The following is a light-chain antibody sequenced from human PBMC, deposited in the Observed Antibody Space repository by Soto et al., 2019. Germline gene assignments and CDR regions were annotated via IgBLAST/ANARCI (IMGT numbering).Light chain of an antibody. J-gene: IGKJ2*01. Sequence: AIRMTQSPSSLYASTGDRVTITCRASQGISSYLAWYQQKPGKAPKLLIYAASTLQSGVPSRFSGSGSGTDFTLTISCLQPEDFATYYCQQYYSYPYTFGQGTKLEIK. CDR1: QGISSY. V-gene: IGKV1-8*01. CDR3: QQYYSYPYT. CDR2: AAS.